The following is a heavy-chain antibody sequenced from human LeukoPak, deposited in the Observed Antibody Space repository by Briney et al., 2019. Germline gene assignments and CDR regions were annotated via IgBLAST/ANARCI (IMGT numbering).Heavy chain of an antibody. CDR1: GGSFSGYY. CDR2: IYYSGST. D-gene: IGHD3-22*01. V-gene: IGHV4-31*11. CDR3: ARAQYYYDSSGYYPYYFDY. Sequence: SETLSLTCAVYGGSFSGYYWSWIRQHPGKGLEWIGYIYYSGSTYYNPSLKSRVTISVDTSKNQFSLKLSSVTAADTAVYYCARAQYYYDSSGYYPYYFDYWGQGTLVTVSS. J-gene: IGHJ4*02.